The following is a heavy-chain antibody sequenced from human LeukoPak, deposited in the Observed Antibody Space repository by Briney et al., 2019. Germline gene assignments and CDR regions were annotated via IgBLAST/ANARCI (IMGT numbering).Heavy chain of an antibody. J-gene: IGHJ4*02. Sequence: SETLSLTCTVSGGSLSSYYWSWIRQPPGKGLEWIGFIYYSGSTNYNPSLTSRVTISVDTSKNQFSLRLSSVTAADTAVYYCARVRIAVAGFDYWGQGTLVTVSS. CDR1: GGSLSSYY. CDR2: IYYSGST. CDR3: ARVRIAVAGFDY. V-gene: IGHV4-59*01. D-gene: IGHD6-19*01.